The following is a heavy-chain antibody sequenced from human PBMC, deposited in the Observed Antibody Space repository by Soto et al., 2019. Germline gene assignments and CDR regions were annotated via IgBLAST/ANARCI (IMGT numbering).Heavy chain of an antibody. Sequence: QVQLVESGGGVVQPGRSLRLSCAASGFTFSSYGMHWVRQAPGKGLEWVAVISYDGSNKYYADSVKDRFTISRDNSKNTLYLQMNSLRAEDTAVYYCAKESGSYGYYFDYWGQGTLVTVSS. CDR2: ISYDGSNK. CDR3: AKESGSYGYYFDY. V-gene: IGHV3-30*18. CDR1: GFTFSSYG. D-gene: IGHD1-26*01. J-gene: IGHJ4*02.